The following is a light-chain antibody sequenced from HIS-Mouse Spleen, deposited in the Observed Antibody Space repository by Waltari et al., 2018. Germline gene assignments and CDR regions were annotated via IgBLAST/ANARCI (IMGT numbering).Light chain of an antibody. CDR3: RSYTSSSTPVV. J-gene: IGLJ2*01. V-gene: IGLV2-14*03. Sequence: QSALTQPASVSGSPGQSITISCTGTSSDVGGYNYVSLYQQHPGKAPKPLIYGVSNRPSGVSIRFSGSKSGTTASLTISGLQAEDEADYYCRSYTSSSTPVVFGGGTKLTVL. CDR2: GVS. CDR1: SSDVGGYNY.